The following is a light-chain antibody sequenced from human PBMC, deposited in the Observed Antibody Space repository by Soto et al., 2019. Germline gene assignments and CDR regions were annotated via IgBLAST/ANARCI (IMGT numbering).Light chain of an antibody. CDR2: RAS. CDR3: QQYESPLPT. V-gene: IGKV1-5*03. CDR1: PSISNW. J-gene: IGKJ1*01. Sequence: DIRMTQSPSTLSASVGDRVTITCRASPSISNWLAWYQQKPGKAPKLLIYRASSLKPGVPSRFSGSGSGTEFTLTISSLQPDDFAAYYGQQYESPLPTFGQGTQVEIK.